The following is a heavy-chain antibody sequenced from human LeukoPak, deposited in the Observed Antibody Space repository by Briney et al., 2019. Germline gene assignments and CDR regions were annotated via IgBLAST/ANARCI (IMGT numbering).Heavy chain of an antibody. Sequence: TSETLSLTCAVYGGSFSGYYWSWIRQPPGKGLEWIGKINHSGSTNYNPSLKSRVTISVDTSKNQFSLKLSSVTAADTAVYYCARADSIPNYDSSSSLLDYWGQGTLVTVSS. D-gene: IGHD6-6*01. CDR2: INHSGST. CDR3: ARADSIPNYDSSSSLLDY. CDR1: GGSFSGYY. J-gene: IGHJ4*02. V-gene: IGHV4-34*01.